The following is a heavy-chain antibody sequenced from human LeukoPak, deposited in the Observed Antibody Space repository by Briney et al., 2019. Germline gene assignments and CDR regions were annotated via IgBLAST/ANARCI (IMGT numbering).Heavy chain of an antibody. Sequence: SETLSLTCTVSGGSISSGSYYWSCIRQPAGKGLEWIGRIYTSGSTNYNPSLKSRVTISVDTSKNQFSLKLSSVTAADTAVYYCAKGGLNRELDYWGQGTLVTVSS. CDR2: IYTSGST. CDR3: AKGGLNRELDY. V-gene: IGHV4-61*02. CDR1: GGSISSGSYY. D-gene: IGHD1-26*01. J-gene: IGHJ4*02.